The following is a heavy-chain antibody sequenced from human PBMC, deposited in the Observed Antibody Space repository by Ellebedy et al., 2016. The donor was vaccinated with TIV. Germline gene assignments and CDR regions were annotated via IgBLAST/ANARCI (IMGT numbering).Heavy chain of an antibody. CDR2: IKQDGSET. Sequence: GGSLRLSCAASGFTFSNYWMSWVRQAPGKGLEWVANIKQDGSETHYVDSVKGRFSTSRDNAKKSLYLQMNSLRDEDTALYYCARDQWLGRAYYFDYWGQGTLVTVSS. V-gene: IGHV3-7*01. CDR3: ARDQWLGRAYYFDY. D-gene: IGHD6-19*01. CDR1: GFTFSNYW. J-gene: IGHJ4*01.